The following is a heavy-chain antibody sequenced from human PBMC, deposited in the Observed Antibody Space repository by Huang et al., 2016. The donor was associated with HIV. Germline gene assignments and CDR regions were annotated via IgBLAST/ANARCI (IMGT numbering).Heavy chain of an antibody. J-gene: IGHJ5*02. CDR3: ARDATKNPRGWFDP. CDR2: INHLGSP. D-gene: IGHD3-10*01. Sequence: QVHLQQWGAGLLKSAETLSLTCAVYGGSVSGYYWSWLRQTPGKGLEWIGEINHLGSPNYNPSLKSRVSIAMDGSKKQFSLKLRSISDADTAVYSCARDATKNPRGWFDPWGQGTLVTVSS. CDR1: GGSVSGYY. V-gene: IGHV4-34*02.